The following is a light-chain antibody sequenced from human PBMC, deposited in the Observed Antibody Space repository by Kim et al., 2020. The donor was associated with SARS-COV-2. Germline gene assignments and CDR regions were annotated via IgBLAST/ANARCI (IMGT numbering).Light chain of an antibody. CDR2: DAS. CDR1: QSISSW. V-gene: IGKV1-5*01. Sequence: RSASVGDRVTITCRASQSISSWLAWYQQKPGKAPKLLIYDASSLESGVPSRFSGSGSGTEFTLTISSLQPDDFATYYCQQYNSAYTFGQGTKLEI. CDR3: QQYNSAYT. J-gene: IGKJ2*01.